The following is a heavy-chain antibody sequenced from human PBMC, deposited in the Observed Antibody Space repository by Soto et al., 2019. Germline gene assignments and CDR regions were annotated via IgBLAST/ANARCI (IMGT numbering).Heavy chain of an antibody. V-gene: IGHV1-18*01. CDR1: GYSFTSYG. D-gene: IGHD6-13*01. Sequence: XSVKGSLKASGYSFTSYGISWVRQAPGQGLEWMGWISAYNGNTNYAQKLQGRVTMTTDTSTSTAYMELRSLRSDDTAVYYCAVEVADSSGFMDVWGQGTTVTVSS. CDR2: ISAYNGNT. J-gene: IGHJ6*02. CDR3: AVEVADSSGFMDV.